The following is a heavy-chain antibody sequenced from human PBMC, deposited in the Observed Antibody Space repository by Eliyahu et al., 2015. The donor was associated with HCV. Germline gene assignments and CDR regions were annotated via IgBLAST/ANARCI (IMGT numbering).Heavy chain of an antibody. CDR2: IKSKTDGETT. V-gene: IGHV3-15*01. Sequence: EVQLVESGGGLVKPGGSLRLSCAASGFTFSKAWMSWVRQAPGKGLEGIGRIKSKTDGETTDYAAPVKGRFTISRDDSKSTLYLQMNSLKTEDTAVYYCTTGAPGGFDYYLDVWGQGTTVTVSS. CDR3: TTGAPGGFDYYLDV. CDR1: GFTFSKAW. D-gene: IGHD3-10*01. J-gene: IGHJ6*03.